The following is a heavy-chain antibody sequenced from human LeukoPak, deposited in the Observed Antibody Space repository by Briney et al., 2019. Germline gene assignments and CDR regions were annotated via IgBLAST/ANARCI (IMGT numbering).Heavy chain of an antibody. CDR2: ISAYNGNT. Sequence: GASVKVSCKASGYTFTNYGISWVRQAPGQGLEWMGWISAYNGNTHYAQNLQGRVTMTTDTSTSTAYMELSRLRSDDTAVYYCAREVVPAAMRSDDHDAFDIWGQGTMVTVSS. CDR3: AREVVPAAMRSDDHDAFDI. CDR1: GYTFTNYG. V-gene: IGHV1-18*01. D-gene: IGHD2-2*01. J-gene: IGHJ3*02.